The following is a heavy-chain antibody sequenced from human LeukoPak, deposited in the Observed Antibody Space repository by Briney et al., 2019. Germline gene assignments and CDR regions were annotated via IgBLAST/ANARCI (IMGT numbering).Heavy chain of an antibody. V-gene: IGHV3-48*01. D-gene: IGHD2-2*03. CDR1: GFTFSSYS. J-gene: IGHJ4*02. CDR2: ISSSSSTI. CDR3: ASSRNGFVDY. Sequence: GGSLRLSCAASGFTFSSYSMNWVRQAPGKGLEWVSYISSSSSTIYYADSVKGRFTISRDNAKNSLYLQMNSLRAEDTAVYYCASSRNGFVDYWGQGTLATVSS.